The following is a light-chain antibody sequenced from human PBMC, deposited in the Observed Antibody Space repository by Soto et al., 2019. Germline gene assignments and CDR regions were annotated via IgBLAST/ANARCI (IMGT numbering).Light chain of an antibody. CDR1: HIVSSY. CDR3: QQRSDWPIT. J-gene: IGKJ5*01. V-gene: IGKV3-11*01. CDR2: DAS. Sequence: EIVLTQSPATLSLSPGERATLSFRASHIVSSYLAWYQQKPGQAPRLLIYDASNRATGIPARFSGSGSGTDFTLTISSLEPEDFAVYYCQQRSDWPITFGQGTRLEIK.